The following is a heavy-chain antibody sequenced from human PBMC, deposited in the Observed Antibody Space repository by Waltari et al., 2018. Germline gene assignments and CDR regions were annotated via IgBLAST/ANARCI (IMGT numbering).Heavy chain of an antibody. CDR1: GFTFSSYW. V-gene: IGHV3-74*01. D-gene: IGHD4-17*01. CDR3: ASSPRHGDYRGYMDV. J-gene: IGHJ6*03. Sequence: EVQLVESGGGLVQPGGSLRLSCAASGFTFSSYWMHWVRQAPGKGLVWVSRINTDGSSTSYADSVKGRFTISRDNAKNTLYLQMNSLRAEDTAVYYCASSPRHGDYRGYMDVWGKGTTVTVSS. CDR2: INTDGSST.